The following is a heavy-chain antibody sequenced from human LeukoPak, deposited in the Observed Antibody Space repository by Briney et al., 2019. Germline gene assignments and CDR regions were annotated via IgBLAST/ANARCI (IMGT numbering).Heavy chain of an antibody. CDR3: ARALPSSWYYFDY. D-gene: IGHD6-13*01. V-gene: IGHV3-66*01. CDR2: IFSGGST. J-gene: IGHJ4*02. CDR1: GFTVSTNY. Sequence: GGSLRLSCAASGFTVSTNYMTWVRQAAGKGLEWVSVIFSGGSTYYADSVKGRFTISRDNSKNTLYLQTNSLRAEDTAVYYCARALPSSWYYFDYWGQGTLVTVSS.